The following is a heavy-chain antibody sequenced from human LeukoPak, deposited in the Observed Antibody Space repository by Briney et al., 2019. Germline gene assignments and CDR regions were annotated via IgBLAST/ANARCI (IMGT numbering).Heavy chain of an antibody. V-gene: IGHV4-39*07. D-gene: IGHD1-26*01. Sequence: PSETLSLTCTVSGGSISSSSYYWGWIRQPPGKGLVWIGNIYYSGSTYYSPSLKSRVTISVDTSKNQFSLKLSSVTAADTALYYCAKTSGSYHYSAFDIWGQGTMVTVSS. CDR1: GGSISSSSYY. CDR3: AKTSGSYHYSAFDI. CDR2: IYYSGST. J-gene: IGHJ3*02.